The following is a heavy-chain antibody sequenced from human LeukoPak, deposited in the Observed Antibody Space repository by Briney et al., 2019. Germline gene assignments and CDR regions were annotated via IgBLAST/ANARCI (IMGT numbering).Heavy chain of an antibody. CDR3: ATDVGVD. V-gene: IGHV3-7*01. J-gene: IGHJ4*02. CDR1: GLTFSDHW. Sequence: GGSLRLSCAASGLTFSDHWMTWVRQAPGRGLEWVANINPDGGAKYYVDSVKGRFTISRDNAKDSPFLQMSSLRAEDTAVYYCATDVGVDWGQGTLITVSS. CDR2: INPDGGAK.